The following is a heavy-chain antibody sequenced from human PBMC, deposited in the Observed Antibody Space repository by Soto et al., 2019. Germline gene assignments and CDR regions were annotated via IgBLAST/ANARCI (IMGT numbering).Heavy chain of an antibody. CDR3: ARHAALYTMPFDY. CDR1: GGSISSSSYY. CDR2: IYYSGST. Sequence: SETLSLTCTVSGGSISSSSYYWGWIRQPPGKGLEWIGSIYYSGSTYYNPSLKSRVTISVDTSKNQFSLKLSSVTAADTAVYYCARHAALYTMPFDYWGQGTLVTVSS. D-gene: IGHD2-2*01. V-gene: IGHV4-39*01. J-gene: IGHJ4*02.